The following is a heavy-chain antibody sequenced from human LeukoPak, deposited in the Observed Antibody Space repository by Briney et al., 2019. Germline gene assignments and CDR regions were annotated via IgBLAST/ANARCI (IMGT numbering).Heavy chain of an antibody. V-gene: IGHV1-8*01. CDR3: ARVAIAAAGDYYYYYMDV. Sequence: ASVKVSCKASGSTFTSYDINWERQPPGQGLGRRGGITPNSGNTGYAQKFQGRVTMTRNTSISTAYMELSSLRSEDTAVYYCARVAIAAAGDYYYYYMDVWGKGTTVTISS. CDR1: GSTFTSYD. D-gene: IGHD6-13*01. J-gene: IGHJ6*03. CDR2: ITPNSGNT.